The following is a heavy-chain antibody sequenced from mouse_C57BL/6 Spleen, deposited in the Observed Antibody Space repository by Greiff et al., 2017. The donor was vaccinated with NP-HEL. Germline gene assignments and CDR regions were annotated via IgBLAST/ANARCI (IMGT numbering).Heavy chain of an antibody. CDR2: IHPNSGST. D-gene: IGHD1-1*01. J-gene: IGHJ1*03. CDR1: GYTFTSYW. Sequence: QVQLQQPGAELVKPGASVKLSCKASGYTFTSYWMHWVKQRPGQGLEWIGMIHPNSGSTNYNEKFKSKATLTVDKSSSTAYMQLSSLTSEDSAVYYCARCENPYYGSSYGYFDVWGTGTTVTVSS. V-gene: IGHV1-64*01. CDR3: ARCENPYYGSSYGYFDV.